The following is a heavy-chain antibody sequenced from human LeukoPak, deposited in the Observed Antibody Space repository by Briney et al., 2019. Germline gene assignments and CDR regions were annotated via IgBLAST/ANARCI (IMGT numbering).Heavy chain of an antibody. CDR3: ARSYYYDSSGYSIHFDY. V-gene: IGHV1-69*04. D-gene: IGHD3-22*01. CDR2: IIPILGIA. CDR1: GGTFSSYA. Sequence: GASVKVSCKASGGTFSSYAISWVRQAPGQGLEWMGRIIPILGIANYAQKFQGRVTITADKSTSTAYMELSSLRSEDTAVYYCARSYYYDSSGYSIHFDYWGQGTLVTVSS. J-gene: IGHJ4*02.